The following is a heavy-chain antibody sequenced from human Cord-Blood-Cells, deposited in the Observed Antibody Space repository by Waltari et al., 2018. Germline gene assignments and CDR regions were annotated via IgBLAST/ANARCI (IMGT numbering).Heavy chain of an antibody. CDR2: IWYDGSNK. D-gene: IGHD7-27*01. CDR3: GGGDDAFDI. CDR1: GFTFSSYG. Sequence: QVQLVESGGGVVQPGRSLRLSCAASGFTFSSYGMHWVRQAPGKGLEWVAVIWYDGSNKYYADSVKGRFTISRDNSKNTLYLQMNSLRAEDTAVYYCGGGDDAFDIWGQGTMVTVSS. V-gene: IGHV3-33*01. J-gene: IGHJ3*02.